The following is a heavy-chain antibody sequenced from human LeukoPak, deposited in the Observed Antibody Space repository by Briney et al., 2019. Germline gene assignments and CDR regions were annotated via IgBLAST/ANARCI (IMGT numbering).Heavy chain of an antibody. CDR3: HYYDSSGYEFDY. J-gene: IGHJ4*02. V-gene: IGHV1-69*05. D-gene: IGHD3-22*01. Sequence: SVKVSCKASGGTFSSYAISWVRQAPGQGLEWMGRIIPIFGTANYAQKFQGRVTITTDESTSTAYMEPSSLRSEDTAVYYCHYYDSSGYEFDYWGQGTLVTVSS. CDR1: GGTFSSYA. CDR2: IIPIFGTA.